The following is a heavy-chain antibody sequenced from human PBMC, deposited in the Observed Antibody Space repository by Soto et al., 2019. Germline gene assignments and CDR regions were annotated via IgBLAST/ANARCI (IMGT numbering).Heavy chain of an antibody. V-gene: IGHV1-69*01. CDR1: GGTFRSHA. CDR2: FIPIFGTS. J-gene: IGHJ6*02. D-gene: IGHD3-22*01. Sequence: QVQLEQPGAEVKKPGSSVKVSCKASGGTFRSHAIAWVRQAPGQGLEWMGDFIPIFGTSNYAQKFQGRISITADESRTTAYMELSTVTDEDTATYYCARGEGYYDSSGLEYYHGMDVWGQGTTLTVSS. CDR3: ARGEGYYDSSGLEYYHGMDV.